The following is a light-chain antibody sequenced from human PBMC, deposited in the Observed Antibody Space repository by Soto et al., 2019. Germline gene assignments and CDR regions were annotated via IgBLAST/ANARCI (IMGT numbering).Light chain of an antibody. CDR3: QQRNTWPWT. Sequence: EIVMTQSPATLSVSPGERATLSCRASQGISSNLAWYQHKPGQAPRLLIYDAFSRATGIPARFSGSGSGTDFTLTINSLEPEDFAVYYCQQRNTWPWTFGQGTKVDIK. J-gene: IGKJ1*01. CDR2: DAF. V-gene: IGKV3D-11*01. CDR1: QGISSN.